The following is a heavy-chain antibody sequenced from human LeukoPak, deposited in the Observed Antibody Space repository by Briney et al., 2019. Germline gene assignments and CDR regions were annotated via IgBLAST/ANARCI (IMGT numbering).Heavy chain of an antibody. V-gene: IGHV1-69*13. D-gene: IGHD4-17*01. CDR2: IIPIFGTA. CDR1: GGTFSSYA. CDR3: ARSEGGHDYGDYDFDY. J-gene: IGHJ4*02. Sequence: SVKVSCKASGGTFSSYAISWVRQAPGQGLEWMGGIIPIFGTANYAQKFQGRVTITADESTSTAYMELSSLRSEDTAVYYCARSEGGHDYGDYDFDYWDQGTLVTVSS.